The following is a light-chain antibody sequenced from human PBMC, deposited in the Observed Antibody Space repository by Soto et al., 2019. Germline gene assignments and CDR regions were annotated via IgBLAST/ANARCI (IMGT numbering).Light chain of an antibody. CDR3: QQSYSNPIT. CDR1: QGISSY. V-gene: IGKV1-8*01. Sequence: AIRMTHSPSSFSASTGDRFNITCRASQGISSYLAWYQQKPGKAPKLLIYAASNLQSGVPSRFSGSGSGTDFTLTISSLQTEDFAAYYCQQSYSNPITFGHGTRLEIK. CDR2: AAS. J-gene: IGKJ5*01.